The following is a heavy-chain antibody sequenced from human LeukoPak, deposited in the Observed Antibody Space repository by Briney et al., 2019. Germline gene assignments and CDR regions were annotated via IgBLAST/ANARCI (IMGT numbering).Heavy chain of an antibody. CDR1: GFTFSSYG. D-gene: IGHD6-19*01. CDR3: ARAPPSDSSGWYGPFDY. CDR2: IRYDGSNK. Sequence: GGSLRLSCAASGFTFSSYGMHWVRQAPGKGLEWVAFIRYDGSNKYYADSVKGRFTISRDNSKNTLYLQMNSLRAEDTAVYYCARAPPSDSSGWYGPFDYWGQGTLVTVSS. V-gene: IGHV3-30*02. J-gene: IGHJ4*02.